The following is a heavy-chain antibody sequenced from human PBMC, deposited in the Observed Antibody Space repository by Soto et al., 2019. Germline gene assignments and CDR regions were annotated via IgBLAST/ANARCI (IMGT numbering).Heavy chain of an antibody. Sequence: EVQLVESGGDLVQPGGSLRLSCAASGFTVSSNYITWVRQVPGKGLEWVSVIYSDGSTYYADSVKGRFIISRDNSKNTLYLQMNSLRAEDTALYYCARAGSWASAFDIWGQGTMVTVSS. V-gene: IGHV3-66*01. D-gene: IGHD2-15*01. CDR3: ARAGSWASAFDI. CDR2: IYSDGST. J-gene: IGHJ3*02. CDR1: GFTVSSNY.